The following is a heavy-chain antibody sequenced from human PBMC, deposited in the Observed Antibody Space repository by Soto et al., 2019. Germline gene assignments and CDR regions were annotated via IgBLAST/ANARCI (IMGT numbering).Heavy chain of an antibody. D-gene: IGHD2-21*01. CDR2: MNPNTGDT. J-gene: IGHJ4*02. CDR3: ARGDGDIVDY. CDR1: GYTFISYD. Sequence: QVQLVQSGAEVKKPGASVKVSCKASGYTFISYDINWVRQATGQGLEWMGWMNPNTGDTGYAQKFQGRVTMTRNTSINTANLELSSLRSDDTAVYFCARGDGDIVDYWGQGTLVTVSS. V-gene: IGHV1-8*01.